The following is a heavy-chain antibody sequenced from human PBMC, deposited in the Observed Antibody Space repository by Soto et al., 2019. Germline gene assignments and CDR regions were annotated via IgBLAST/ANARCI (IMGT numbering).Heavy chain of an antibody. Sequence: TLSLTCAVYGGSFSGYYWCWIRQPPGKGLEWIGEINHSGRTNYNPSLKSRATISVDTSKNQFSLKLNSVTAADTAVYYCASRTTPVGFDYWGQGTLVTVSS. J-gene: IGHJ4*02. V-gene: IGHV4-34*01. CDR1: GGSFSGYY. D-gene: IGHD1-1*01. CDR3: ASRTTPVGFDY. CDR2: INHSGRT.